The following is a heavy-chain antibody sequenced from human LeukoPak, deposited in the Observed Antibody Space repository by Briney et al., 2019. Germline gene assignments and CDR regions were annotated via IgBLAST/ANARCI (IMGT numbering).Heavy chain of an antibody. D-gene: IGHD3-9*01. J-gene: IGHJ6*02. V-gene: IGHV3-7*01. CDR2: IKKDGSGT. Sequence: QPGGSLRLSCAASGFTFSGYWMTWVRQAPGKGLEWVANIKKDGSGTSYVDSVKGRATISRDNAKNLLYLQMNSLRVEDTAVYYCARVRAFLTGYYYYGMDVWGQGTTVTVPS. CDR3: ARVRAFLTGYYYYGMDV. CDR1: GFTFSGYW.